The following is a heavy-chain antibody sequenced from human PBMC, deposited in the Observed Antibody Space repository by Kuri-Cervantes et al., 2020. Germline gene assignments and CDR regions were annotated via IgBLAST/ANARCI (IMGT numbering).Heavy chain of an antibody. CDR2: ISSSGSTI. D-gene: IGHD2-15*01. J-gene: IGHJ4*02. CDR3: VRGPYWQFDY. Sequence: GGSLRLSCAASGFTFSDYYMSWIRQAPGKGLEWVSYISSSGSTIYYADSVKGRFTISRDNSKNTLYLQMYSLRPEDTAVYYCVRGPYWQFDYWGQGTLVTVSS. CDR1: GFTFSDYY. V-gene: IGHV3-11*04.